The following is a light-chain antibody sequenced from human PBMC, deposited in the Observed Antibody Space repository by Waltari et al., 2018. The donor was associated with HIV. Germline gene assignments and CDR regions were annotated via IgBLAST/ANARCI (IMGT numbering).Light chain of an antibody. J-gene: IGLJ1*01. CDR1: SSSIGAGLD. CDR2: GDS. CDR3: QAFDSSLSGYV. Sequence: QSVPTQPPSVSGAPGHRVTISCTGSSSSIGAGLDVTWYQQLPGSAPNLLIYGDSNRPSGVPDRFSGSRSGSSASLAITGLQADDEADYYCQAFDSSLSGYVFGIGTKVTVL. V-gene: IGLV1-40*01.